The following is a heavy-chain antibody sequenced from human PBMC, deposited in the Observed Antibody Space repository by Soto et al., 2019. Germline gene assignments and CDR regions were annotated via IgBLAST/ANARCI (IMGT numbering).Heavy chain of an antibody. Sequence: ASVKVSCKASGYTFTSYDINWVRQATGQGLEWMGWMNPNSGNTGYAQKFQGRVTMTRNTSISTAYMELSSLRSEDTAVYYCARGLDYYYDSSGPPGYWGQGTLVTVSS. J-gene: IGHJ4*02. V-gene: IGHV1-8*01. D-gene: IGHD3-22*01. CDR2: MNPNSGNT. CDR3: ARGLDYYYDSSGPPGY. CDR1: GYTFTSYD.